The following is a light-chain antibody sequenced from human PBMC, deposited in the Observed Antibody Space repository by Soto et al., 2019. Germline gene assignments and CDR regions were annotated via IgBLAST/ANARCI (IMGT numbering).Light chain of an antibody. Sequence: DIQMTQSPSSLSASVGDRVTITCRASQSITSNLNWYQQKPGKAPNLLIYDASTLHSGVPSRFSGGGSGTDFTLTISSLEPEDFAVYYCQQRSTWPPFSFGPGTKVDIK. V-gene: IGKV1-39*01. CDR2: DAS. CDR3: QQRSTWPPFS. J-gene: IGKJ3*01. CDR1: QSITSN.